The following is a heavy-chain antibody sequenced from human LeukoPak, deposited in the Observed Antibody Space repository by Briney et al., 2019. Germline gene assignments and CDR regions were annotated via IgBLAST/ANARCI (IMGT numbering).Heavy chain of an antibody. J-gene: IGHJ4*02. Sequence: AASVKVSCKASGYTFTSYGISWVRQAPGQGLEWMGWISAYNGNTNYAQKLQGRVTMTTDTSTSTAYMELRSLGSDDTAVYYCARLDCSSTSCHSDYWGQGTLVTVSS. CDR2: ISAYNGNT. V-gene: IGHV1-18*01. D-gene: IGHD2-2*01. CDR3: ARLDCSSTSCHSDY. CDR1: GYTFTSYG.